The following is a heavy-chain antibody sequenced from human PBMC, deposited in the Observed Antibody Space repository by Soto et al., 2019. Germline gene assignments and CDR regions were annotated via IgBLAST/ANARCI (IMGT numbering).Heavy chain of an antibody. Sequence: EVQLVESGGGLVKPGGSLRLSCAASGFTFSSYSMNWVRQAPGKGLEWVSSISSSSSYIYYADSVKGRFTISRDNAKNSLYLQMNSLRAEDTAVYYCARDRALWFGESSTPIGYYMDVWGKGTTVTVSS. CDR1: GFTFSSYS. D-gene: IGHD3-10*01. V-gene: IGHV3-21*01. J-gene: IGHJ6*03. CDR2: ISSSSSYI. CDR3: ARDRALWFGESSTPIGYYMDV.